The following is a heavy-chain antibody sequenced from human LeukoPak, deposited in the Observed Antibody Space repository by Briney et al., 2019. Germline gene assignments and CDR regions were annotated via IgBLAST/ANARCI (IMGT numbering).Heavy chain of an antibody. J-gene: IGHJ4*02. CDR1: GGSFSGYY. CDR2: INHSGST. Sequence: SETLSLTCAVYGGSFSGYYWSWIRQPPGKGLEWIGEINHSGSTNYNPSLKSRVTISVDTSKNQFSLKLSSVTAADTAVYYCASQIVVVPAARFDYWGQGTPVTVSS. CDR3: ASQIVVVPAARFDY. V-gene: IGHV4-34*01. D-gene: IGHD2-2*01.